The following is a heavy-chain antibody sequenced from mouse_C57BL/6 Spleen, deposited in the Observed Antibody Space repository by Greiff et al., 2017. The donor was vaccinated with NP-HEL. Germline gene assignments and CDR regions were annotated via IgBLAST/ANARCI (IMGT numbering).Heavy chain of an antibody. V-gene: IGHV5-6*01. D-gene: IGHD4-1*01. CDR2: ISSGGSYT. Sequence: EVKLVESGGDLVKPGGSLKLSCAASGFTFSSYGMSWVRQTPDKRLEWVATISSGGSYTYYPDSVKGRFTISRDNAKNTLYLQMSSLKSEDTAMYYCARQRLRTGTFFDYWGQGTTLTVSS. J-gene: IGHJ2*01. CDR3: ARQRLRTGTFFDY. CDR1: GFTFSSYG.